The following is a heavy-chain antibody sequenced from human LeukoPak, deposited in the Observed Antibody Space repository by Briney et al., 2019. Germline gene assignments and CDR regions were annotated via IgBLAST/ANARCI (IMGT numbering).Heavy chain of an antibody. Sequence: SETLSLTCTVSGGSISSGSKYRGWLRPPPGEGLEWIGSMDYSGSSYYNPYLKCRVTRSIATTTNHFSLSLPIVTAAATDVYYCGVAPDGWGQGALVTVSS. J-gene: IGHJ4*02. D-gene: IGHD3-3*01. V-gene: IGHV4-39*01. CDR2: MDYSGSS. CDR3: GVAPDG. CDR1: GGSISSGSKY.